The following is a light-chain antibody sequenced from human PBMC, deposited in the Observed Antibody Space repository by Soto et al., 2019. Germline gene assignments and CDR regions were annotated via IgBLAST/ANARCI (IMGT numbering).Light chain of an antibody. Sequence: DIRMTQSPSTLSASVGDRVTITCRASQSIGTWLAWYQHRPGKAPSLLIYDASTLRSGVPSRFSGSGSGTEFTLTISSLQADNFATYYCQQSDTYPLTFGQGTRLVIK. V-gene: IGKV1-5*01. CDR2: DAS. CDR3: QQSDTYPLT. J-gene: IGKJ5*01. CDR1: QSIGTW.